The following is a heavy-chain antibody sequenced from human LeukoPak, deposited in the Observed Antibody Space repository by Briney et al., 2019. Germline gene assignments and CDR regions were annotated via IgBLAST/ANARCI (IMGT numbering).Heavy chain of an antibody. J-gene: IGHJ2*01. CDR3: ARDWRNKYSNSWSRGEWYFDL. Sequence: PGVSLRLSCVASGFTFTSHSLNWLRQAPGKGLEWVASISSNSDYILYAESVKGRFSISRDNARNSVYLQMNSLTAEDTALYYCARDWRNKYSNSWSRGEWYFDLWGRGTLVSVSS. CDR2: ISSNSDYI. D-gene: IGHD6-13*01. V-gene: IGHV3-21*01. CDR1: GFTFTSHS.